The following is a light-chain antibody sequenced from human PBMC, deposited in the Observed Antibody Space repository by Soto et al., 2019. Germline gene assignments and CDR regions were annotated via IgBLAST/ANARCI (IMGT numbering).Light chain of an antibody. CDR1: QSIRNY. Sequence: DIQMTQSPSSLSASVGDRVTISCRASQSIRNYVSWYQQKPGTAPKLLIRAASTLQSGVPSRFSGSGSGTDFTLTISSLQFEDFATYFCQQTDSTPQTFGQATNVEI. V-gene: IGKV1-39*01. CDR2: AAS. J-gene: IGKJ1*01. CDR3: QQTDSTPQT.